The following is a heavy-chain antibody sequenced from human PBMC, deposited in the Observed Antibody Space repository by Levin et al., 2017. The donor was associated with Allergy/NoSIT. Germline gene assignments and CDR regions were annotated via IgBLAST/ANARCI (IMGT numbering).Heavy chain of an antibody. Sequence: SETLSLTCSVSAGSISSSSYYWGWIRQSPGKGLEWIGSIYYSGSTYYNPSLWSRLTFSMDTSKNQFSLRLSSVTAADTAVYYCVRDPLVGTSGSLYYFDYWGQGTLVTVSS. CDR1: AGSISSSSYY. CDR2: IYYSGST. D-gene: IGHD1-26*01. J-gene: IGHJ4*02. V-gene: IGHV4-39*07. CDR3: VRDPLVGTSGSLYYFDY.